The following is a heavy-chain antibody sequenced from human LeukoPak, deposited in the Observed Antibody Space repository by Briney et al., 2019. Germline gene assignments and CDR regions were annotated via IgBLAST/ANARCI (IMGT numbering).Heavy chain of an antibody. CDR1: GGSISGFY. V-gene: IGHV4-59*01. J-gene: IGHJ4*02. D-gene: IGHD4-11*01. Sequence: SETLSLTCTVSGGSISGFYWSWIRQPPGKGLEWIAYIYHSGSSNYNPSLKSRVTLSVDTSNNEFSRKLTSVTAADTAVYYCARDVGQTTSFWGQGTLVTVSS. CDR2: IYHSGSS. CDR3: ARDVGQTTSF.